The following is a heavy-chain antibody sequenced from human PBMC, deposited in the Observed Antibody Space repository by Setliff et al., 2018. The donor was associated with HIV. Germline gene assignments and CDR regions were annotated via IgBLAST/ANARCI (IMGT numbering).Heavy chain of an antibody. Sequence: SETLSLTCAVYGGSFSDDYWSWIRQPPGRGMEWIGEINHAGRANYNPSLKSRVIMAVDASKSQISLNLTSVTAADTAVYYCARCSGRFGAVTWFDPWGHGMQVTVSS. CDR3: ARCSGRFGAVTWFDP. CDR2: INHAGRA. V-gene: IGHV4-34*01. D-gene: IGHD3-10*02. CDR1: GGSFSDDY. J-gene: IGHJ5*02.